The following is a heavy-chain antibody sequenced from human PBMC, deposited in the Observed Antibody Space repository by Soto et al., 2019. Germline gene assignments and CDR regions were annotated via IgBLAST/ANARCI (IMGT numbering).Heavy chain of an antibody. V-gene: IGHV3-30*03. CDR2: ISYDGSNK. J-gene: IGHJ4*02. Sequence: LRLSCAASGSTFRSYGMHWVRQAPGKGLEWVAVISYDGSNKNYADSVKGRFTISRDNSKNTLYLQMNSLRAEDTAVYYCARDREYQLPEYYFDYWGPGTLVTVSS. CDR1: GSTFRSYG. D-gene: IGHD2-2*01. CDR3: ARDREYQLPEYYFDY.